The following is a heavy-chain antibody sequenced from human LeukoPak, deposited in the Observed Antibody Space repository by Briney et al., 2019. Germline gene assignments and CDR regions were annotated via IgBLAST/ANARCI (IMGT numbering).Heavy chain of an antibody. V-gene: IGHV1-2*04. D-gene: IGHD1-26*01. CDR1: GYTFTSYG. Sequence: GASVKVSCKASGYTFTSYGISWVRQAPGQGLEWMGWINPNSGGTNYAQKFQGWVTMTRDTSISTAYMELSRLRSDDTAVYYCARGIPSGSDEYFDYWGQGTLVTVSS. CDR3: ARGIPSGSDEYFDY. CDR2: INPNSGGT. J-gene: IGHJ4*02.